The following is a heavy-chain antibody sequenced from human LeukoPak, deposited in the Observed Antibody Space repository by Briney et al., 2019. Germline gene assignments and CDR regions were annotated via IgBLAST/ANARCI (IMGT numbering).Heavy chain of an antibody. J-gene: IGHJ4*02. V-gene: IGHV3-66*01. CDR1: GFTVSSNY. CDR3: ARDPGSCSGGSCYPYYFDY. Sequence: GGSLRLSCAASGFTVSSNYMSWVCHAPGKGLEGVSIIYSGGNAYYAESVKGRFTISRDNSKNTLYLQMNSLRAEDTAVYYCARDPGSCSGGSCYPYYFDYWGQGTLVTVSS. D-gene: IGHD2-15*01. CDR2: IYSGGNA.